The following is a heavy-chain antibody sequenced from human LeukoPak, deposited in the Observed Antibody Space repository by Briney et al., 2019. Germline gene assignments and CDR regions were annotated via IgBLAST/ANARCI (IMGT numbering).Heavy chain of an antibody. CDR1: GFTFSRYG. J-gene: IGHJ4*02. Sequence: GGSLRLSCAASGFTFSRYGMHWVRQAPGKGLEWVAVIWEDGSNIYYADSVKGRFTISRDNSKNTLYLQMNSLRAEDTAVYYCARVGYNSGWYEYWGQGTLVTVSS. V-gene: IGHV3-33*01. CDR2: IWEDGSNI. CDR3: ARVGYNSGWYEY. D-gene: IGHD6-19*01.